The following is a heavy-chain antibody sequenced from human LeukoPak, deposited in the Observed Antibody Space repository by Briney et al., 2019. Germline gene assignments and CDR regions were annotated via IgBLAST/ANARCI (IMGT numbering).Heavy chain of an antibody. D-gene: IGHD5-18*01. CDR2: IYYSGST. V-gene: IGHV4-39*07. J-gene: IGHJ5*02. Sequence: SETLSLTCAVSGGSISSNSYYWGWIRQPPGKGLEWIGSIYYSGSTYYNPSLKSRVSMSVDTSKNQFSLKLSSVTAADTAVYYCANMGYSYAPGLFDPWGQGTLVTVSS. CDR3: ANMGYSYAPGLFDP. CDR1: GGSISSNSYY.